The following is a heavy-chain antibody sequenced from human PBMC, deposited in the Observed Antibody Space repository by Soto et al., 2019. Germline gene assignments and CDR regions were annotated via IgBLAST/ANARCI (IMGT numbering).Heavy chain of an antibody. D-gene: IGHD2-15*01. CDR2: VYPRDSDN. Sequence: PGESLKISCKASGYIFIDYWIGWVRQMPGKGLEWMGIVYPRDSDNRYSPSFHGLVTISADRSTGTAFLQWRSLKASDTARYYCARPPLPGYSIHFNSWGQGTLVTVSS. CDR3: ARPPLPGYSIHFNS. CDR1: GYIFIDYW. V-gene: IGHV5-51*01. J-gene: IGHJ4*02.